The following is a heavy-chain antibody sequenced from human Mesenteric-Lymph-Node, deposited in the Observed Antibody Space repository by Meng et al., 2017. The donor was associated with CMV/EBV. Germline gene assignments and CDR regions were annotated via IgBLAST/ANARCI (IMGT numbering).Heavy chain of an antibody. D-gene: IGHD3-10*01. V-gene: IGHV1-46*01. CDR2: INPTGSTT. Sequence: SGSSLANYYIPWVRQAPGHGLEWMGQINPTGSTTRQAQKFQGRITLTRDTSTGTVFMEMTSLRSEDTAFYYCARESLEFASSFYFHHWGQGTLVTVSS. CDR1: GSSLANYY. CDR3: ARESLEFASSFYFHH. J-gene: IGHJ1*01.